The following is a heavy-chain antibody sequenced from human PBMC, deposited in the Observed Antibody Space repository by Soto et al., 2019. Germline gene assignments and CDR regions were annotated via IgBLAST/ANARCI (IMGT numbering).Heavy chain of an antibody. J-gene: IGHJ4*02. CDR2: ISPYNGKT. Sequence: QVQLVQSGAEVKKTGASVEVSCKASGYTFISYGISWVRQAPGQGLEWMGWISPYNGKTNYAQTFQGRATMTTDRSTSTAYRELRSLRSDDTAVYYCARAGFSTSGLGLLGTGAHGVEIDFWGQGTLVTVSS. V-gene: IGHV1-18*01. D-gene: IGHD7-27*01. CDR1: GYTFISYG. CDR3: ARAGFSTSGLGLLGTGAHGVEIDF.